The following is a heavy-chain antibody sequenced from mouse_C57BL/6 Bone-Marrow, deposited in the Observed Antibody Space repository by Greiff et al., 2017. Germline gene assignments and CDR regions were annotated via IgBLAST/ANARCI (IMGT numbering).Heavy chain of an antibody. CDR3: TRSLAYYSNHWYFDG. D-gene: IGHD2-5*01. J-gene: IGHJ1*03. Sequence: QVQLQQSGAELVRPGASVTLSCKASGYTFTDYEMHWVKQTPVHGLEWIGAIDPETGGTAYNQKFKGKAILTADKSSSTAYMELRSLTSEDSAVYYYTRSLAYYSNHWYFDGWGTGTTVTVSS. CDR2: IDPETGGT. CDR1: GYTFTDYE. V-gene: IGHV1-15*01.